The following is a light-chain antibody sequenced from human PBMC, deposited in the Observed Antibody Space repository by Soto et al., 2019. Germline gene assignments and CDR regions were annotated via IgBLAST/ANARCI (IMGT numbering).Light chain of an antibody. Sequence: EIVMTQSPATLSVSPGERATLSCRASQSVSSNLAWYQQKPGQAPRLLIYGASTRATGIPARFSGSGSGTECTLTISSLQSEDFAGYYCQQYNNWPSWAFGQGTKVEIK. CDR2: GAS. J-gene: IGKJ1*01. CDR3: QQYNNWPSWA. V-gene: IGKV3-15*01. CDR1: QSVSSN.